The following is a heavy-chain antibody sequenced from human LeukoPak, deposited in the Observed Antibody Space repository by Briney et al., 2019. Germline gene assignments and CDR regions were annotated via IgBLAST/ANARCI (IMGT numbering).Heavy chain of an antibody. V-gene: IGHV4-59*08. CDR2: IFYTGGI. CDR1: GDSINGYY. CDR3: ARYSRLLREKNPFDI. D-gene: IGHD4-17*01. J-gene: IGHJ3*02. Sequence: SETLSLTCTVSGDSINGYYWSWIRQPPGKGLEWIGHIFYTGGINYNPSLKSRVTISIDTSKNQFSLKLISVTAADTAVYYCARYSRLLREKNPFDIWGQGTMVTVSS.